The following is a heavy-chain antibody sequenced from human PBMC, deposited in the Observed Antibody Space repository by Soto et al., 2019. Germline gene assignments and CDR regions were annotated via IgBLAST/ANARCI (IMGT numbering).Heavy chain of an antibody. CDR2: IIPILGIA. CDR1: GGAFSSYT. D-gene: IGHD5-12*01. CDR3: ARDRTDSGYDFSYYYYMDV. V-gene: IGHV1-69*08. Sequence: QVQLVQSGAEVKKPGSSVKVSCKASGGAFSSYTISWVRQAPGQGLEWMGRIIPILGIANYAQKFQGRVTITADKSTSTAYMELSSLRSEDTAVYYCARDRTDSGYDFSYYYYMDVWGKGTTVTVSS. J-gene: IGHJ6*03.